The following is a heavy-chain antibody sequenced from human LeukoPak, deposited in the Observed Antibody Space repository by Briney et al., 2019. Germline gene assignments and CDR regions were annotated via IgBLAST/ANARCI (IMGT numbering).Heavy chain of an antibody. J-gene: IGHJ4*02. D-gene: IGHD5-18*01. CDR1: GFTFSSYS. Sequence: GMSLRLSCAASGFTFSSYSMDWVRQAPGKGLECLAVISYDGSNKYYADSVKGRFTISRGNSKNTLYLQMNSLRAEDTAVYYCARGGGPVDTAMAHFDYWGQGTLVTVSS. CDR2: ISYDGSNK. V-gene: IGHV3-30-3*01. CDR3: ARGGGPVDTAMAHFDY.